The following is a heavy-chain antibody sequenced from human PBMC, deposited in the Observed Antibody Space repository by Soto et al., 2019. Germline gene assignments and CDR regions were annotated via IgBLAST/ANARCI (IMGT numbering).Heavy chain of an antibody. CDR1: GYTLTELS. CDR3: ATVGYCTNGVCYRQFDY. D-gene: IGHD2-8*01. Sequence: ASVKVSCKVSGYTLTELSMHWVRQAPGKGLEWMGGFDPEDGETIYAQKFQGRVTMTEDTSTDTAYMELSSLRSEDTAVYYCATVGYCTNGVCYRQFDYWGQGTLVTVSS. J-gene: IGHJ4*02. CDR2: FDPEDGET. V-gene: IGHV1-24*01.